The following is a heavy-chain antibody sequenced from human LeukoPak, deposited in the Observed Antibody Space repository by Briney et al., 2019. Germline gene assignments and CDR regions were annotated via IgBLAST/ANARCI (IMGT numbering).Heavy chain of an antibody. CDR3: ARITGNYYEIDY. CDR1: GFTFRSHG. Sequence: GGSLRLSCAASGFTFRSHGMHWVRQAPGKGLEWAAVIWYDGSKGYYADSVKGRFTVSRDNSKNTLYLQMNSLRADDTAVYYCARITGNYYEIDYWGQGTLVTVSS. V-gene: IGHV3-33*01. J-gene: IGHJ4*02. D-gene: IGHD3-22*01. CDR2: IWYDGSKG.